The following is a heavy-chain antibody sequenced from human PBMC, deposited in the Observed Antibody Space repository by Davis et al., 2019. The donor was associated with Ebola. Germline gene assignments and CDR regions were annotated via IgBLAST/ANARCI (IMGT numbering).Heavy chain of an antibody. Sequence: SETLSLTCTVSGGSISSSSYYWGWIRQPPGKGLEWIGSIYHSGSTYYNPSLKSRVTISVDTSKNQFSLKLSSVTAADTAVYYCARDRALTLNWFDPWGQGTLVTVSS. CDR1: GGSISSSSYY. V-gene: IGHV4-39*07. CDR2: IYHSGST. D-gene: IGHD3-10*01. CDR3: ARDRALTLNWFDP. J-gene: IGHJ5*02.